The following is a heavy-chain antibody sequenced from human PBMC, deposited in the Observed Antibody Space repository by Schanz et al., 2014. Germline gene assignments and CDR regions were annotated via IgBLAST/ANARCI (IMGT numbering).Heavy chain of an antibody. CDR3: ARAGQDFEYSSLSPIWYFDL. J-gene: IGHJ2*01. Sequence: QVQLVQSGAEVKKPGASVKVSCKASGYTFTGYYMHWVRQAPGQGLEWMGWINPNSGGTNYVQKFQGRVTMTRDTSISTAYMELSRLRSDDTAVYYCARAGQDFEYSSLSPIWYFDLWGRGTLVTVSS. V-gene: IGHV1-2*02. D-gene: IGHD6-6*01. CDR1: GYTFTGYY. CDR2: INPNSGGT.